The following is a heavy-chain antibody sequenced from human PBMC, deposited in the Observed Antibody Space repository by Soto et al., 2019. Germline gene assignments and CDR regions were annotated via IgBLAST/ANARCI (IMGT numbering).Heavy chain of an antibody. D-gene: IGHD6-13*01. J-gene: IGHJ6*03. CDR1: GYTFTSYY. Sequence: ASVKGSCKASGYTFTSYYINWVRQATGQGLGWMGWMNPNSGNTGYAQKFQGRVTMTRNTSISTAYMELSSLRSEDTAVYYCARGIAAAGMDYYYYMDVWGKGTTVTVSS. CDR3: ARGIAAAGMDYYYYMDV. V-gene: IGHV1-8*01. CDR2: MNPNSGNT.